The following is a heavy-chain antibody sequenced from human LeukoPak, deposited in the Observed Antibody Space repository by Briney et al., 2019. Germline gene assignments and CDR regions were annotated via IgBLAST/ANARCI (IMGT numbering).Heavy chain of an antibody. J-gene: IGHJ6*03. V-gene: IGHV3-20*04. CDR2: INWSGGTT. Sequence: GGSLRLSCAASGFTFDDYGMSWVRQTPGKGLEWVSGINWSGGTTDYADSVKGRFTISRDNAKNSLYLQMNSLRAEDTALYYCAREGAAVYYYMDVWGKGTTVTVSS. D-gene: IGHD4/OR15-4a*01. CDR3: AREGAAVYYYMDV. CDR1: GFTFDDYG.